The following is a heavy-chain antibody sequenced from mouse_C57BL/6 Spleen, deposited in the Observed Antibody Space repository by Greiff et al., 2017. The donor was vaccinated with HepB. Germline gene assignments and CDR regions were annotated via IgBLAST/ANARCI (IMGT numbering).Heavy chain of an antibody. D-gene: IGHD2-2*01. CDR1: GYTFTSYG. CDR3: ASSTMVTYYAMDY. CDR2: IYIGNGYT. J-gene: IGHJ4*01. Sequence: VQLQQSGAELVRPGSSVKMSSKTSGYTFTSYGINWVKQRPGQGLEWIGYIYIGNGYTEYNEKFKGKATLTSDTSSSTAYMQLSSLTSEDSAIYVCASSTMVTYYAMDYWGQGTSVTVSS. V-gene: IGHV1-58*01.